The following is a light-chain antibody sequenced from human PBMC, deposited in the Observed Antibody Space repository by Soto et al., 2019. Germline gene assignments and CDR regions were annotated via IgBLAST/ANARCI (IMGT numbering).Light chain of an antibody. CDR1: SSDVGAYNY. CDR2: DVG. Sequence: QSALTQPASVSGSPGQSITISCTGTSSDVGAYNYVSWYQQHPGKAPKLMIYDVGNRPSGVSNRFSGSKSGNTASLTISGLQAEDEADYYCSSYTSSSTLVFGTGTKVT. J-gene: IGLJ1*01. V-gene: IGLV2-14*01. CDR3: SSYTSSSTLV.